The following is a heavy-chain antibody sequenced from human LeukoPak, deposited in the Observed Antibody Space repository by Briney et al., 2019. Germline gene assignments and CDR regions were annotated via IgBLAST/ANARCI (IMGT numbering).Heavy chain of an antibody. V-gene: IGHV4-59*01. Sequence: SETLSLTCTVSGGSISSYYWSWIRQPPGKGLEWIGYIYYSGSTNYNPSLKSRVTISVDTSKNQFSLKLSSVTAADTAVYYFVHYPGNTNRWFDPWSQGIMVTVSS. CDR2: IYYSGST. D-gene: IGHD2-2*01. CDR3: VHYPGNTNRWFDP. J-gene: IGHJ5*02. CDR1: GGSISSYY.